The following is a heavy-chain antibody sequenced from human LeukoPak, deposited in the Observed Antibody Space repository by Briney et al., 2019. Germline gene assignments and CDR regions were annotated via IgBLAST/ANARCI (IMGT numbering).Heavy chain of an antibody. J-gene: IGHJ4*02. CDR2: IYPGDYET. D-gene: IGHD2-21*02. CDR1: GYSFSNYW. CDR3: AIPPGYCGNDCSFDY. Sequence: GESLKISGEGSGYSFSNYWIGWVRQMPGKGLEWMGIIYPGDYETRYSPSFQGLVTISVDKSISTAYLQWSSLKASDTAMYYCAIPPGYCGNDCSFDYWGQGTLVTVSS. V-gene: IGHV5-51*01.